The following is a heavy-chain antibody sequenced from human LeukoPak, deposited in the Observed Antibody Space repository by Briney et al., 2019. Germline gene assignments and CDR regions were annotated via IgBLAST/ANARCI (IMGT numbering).Heavy chain of an antibody. Sequence: PSETLSLTCTVSGGSLRSYYWSWIRQPPGEGLEWIAYIHNSGGTNYNPSLKSRVTISVDTSKNQFSLKLRSVTAADTAVYYCVRDWEGFNFDIWGQGTMVTVSS. CDR2: IHNSGGT. CDR3: VRDWEGFNFDI. J-gene: IGHJ3*02. D-gene: IGHD1-26*01. V-gene: IGHV4-59*01. CDR1: GGSLRSYY.